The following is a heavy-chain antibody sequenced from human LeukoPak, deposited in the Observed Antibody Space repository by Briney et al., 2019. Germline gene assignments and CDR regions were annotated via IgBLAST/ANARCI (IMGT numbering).Heavy chain of an antibody. D-gene: IGHD3-3*01. CDR2: IHPSSGST. CDR1: GYTFTSHY. J-gene: IGHJ4*02. Sequence: ASVKVSCKASGYTFTSHYMHWVRQAPGQGLEWMGIIHPSSGSTNYAQKFQGRVTMTRDTSTSTIYLELSSLRSEDTAVYYCARSEDRRFLEWLGTFDYWGQGTLVTVSS. V-gene: IGHV1-46*01. CDR3: ARSEDRRFLEWLGTFDY.